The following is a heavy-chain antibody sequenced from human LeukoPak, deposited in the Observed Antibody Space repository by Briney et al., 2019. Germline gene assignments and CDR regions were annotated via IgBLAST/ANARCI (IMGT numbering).Heavy chain of an antibody. D-gene: IGHD3-10*01. CDR1: GYRFTSYW. J-gene: IGHJ3*02. V-gene: IGHV5-51*01. CDR2: IYPGDADT. Sequence: GESLKISCKGSGYRFTSYWIGWVRRMPGKGVEWMGIIYPGDADTRYSPSFQGQVTISADKSISTAYLQWSSLKASDTAMYYCARQRVWFGPSAFDIWGQGTMVTVSS. CDR3: ARQRVWFGPSAFDI.